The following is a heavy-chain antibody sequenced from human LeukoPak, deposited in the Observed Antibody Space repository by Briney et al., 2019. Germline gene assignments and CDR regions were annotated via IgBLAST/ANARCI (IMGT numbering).Heavy chain of an antibody. J-gene: IGHJ4*02. CDR3: AKDRGSTTGGFDY. D-gene: IGHD1-26*01. Sequence: GRSLRLSCAASGFTFSSYAMSWVRQAPGKGLEWVSAISGSGGSTYYADSVKGRFTISRDNSKNTLYLQMNSLRAEDTAVYYCAKDRGSTTGGFDYWGQGTLVTVSS. V-gene: IGHV3-23*01. CDR1: GFTFSSYA. CDR2: ISGSGGST.